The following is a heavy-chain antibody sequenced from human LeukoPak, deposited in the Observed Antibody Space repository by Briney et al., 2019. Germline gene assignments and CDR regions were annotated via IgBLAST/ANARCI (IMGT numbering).Heavy chain of an antibody. Sequence: SETLSLTCTVSGGSISSYYWSWIRQPPGKGLEWIGYIYYSGSTNYNPSLKSRVTISVDTSKNQFSLKLSSVTAADTAVYYCGRHGVSGMITFGGANWFDPWGQGTLVTVSS. J-gene: IGHJ5*02. CDR3: GRHGVSGMITFGGANWFDP. CDR2: IYYSGST. CDR1: GGSISSYY. D-gene: IGHD3-16*01. V-gene: IGHV4-59*08.